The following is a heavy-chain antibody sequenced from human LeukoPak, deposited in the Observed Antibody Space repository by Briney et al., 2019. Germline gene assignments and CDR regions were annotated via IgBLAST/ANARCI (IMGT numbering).Heavy chain of an antibody. Sequence: GGSLRLSCAASGFTFSSYAMYWVRQAPGKGLEWVSATSGSGDTTYYTDTVKGRFTISRDNSKNTLYLQMNSLRAEDTAVYYCARGRWSSSWYLDYWGQGTLVTVSS. J-gene: IGHJ4*02. CDR2: TSGSGDTT. CDR1: GFTFSSYA. D-gene: IGHD6-13*01. CDR3: ARGRWSSSWYLDY. V-gene: IGHV3-23*01.